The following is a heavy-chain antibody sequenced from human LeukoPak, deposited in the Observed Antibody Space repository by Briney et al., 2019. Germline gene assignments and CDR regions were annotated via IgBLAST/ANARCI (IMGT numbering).Heavy chain of an antibody. CDR2: IIPAFGAA. CDR3: ARAAAGGPLNALHS. CDR1: GGTFSSNI. Sequence: GASVKVSCQASGGTFSSNIIAWVRQAQGQGLEWMGGIIPAFGAARRSQTFQGRVTITADGSTNTAYMELRSLTSDDTAVYYCARAAAGGPLNALHSWGQGTVVTVSS. V-gene: IGHV1-69*13. D-gene: IGHD6-13*01. J-gene: IGHJ3*01.